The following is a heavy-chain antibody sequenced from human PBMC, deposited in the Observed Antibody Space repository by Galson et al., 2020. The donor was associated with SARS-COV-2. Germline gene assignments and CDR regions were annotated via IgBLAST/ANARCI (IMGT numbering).Heavy chain of an antibody. Sequence: SETLSLTCTVSGGSISSYYWSWIRQPPGKGLEWIGYIYYSGSTNYNPSLKSRVTISVDTSKNQFSLKLSSVTAADTAVYYCARFRYFDRDYGTVGAFDIWGQGTMVTVSS. CDR1: GGSISSYY. CDR2: IYYSGST. D-gene: IGHD3-9*01. V-gene: IGHV4-59*13. CDR3: ARFRYFDRDYGTVGAFDI. J-gene: IGHJ3*02.